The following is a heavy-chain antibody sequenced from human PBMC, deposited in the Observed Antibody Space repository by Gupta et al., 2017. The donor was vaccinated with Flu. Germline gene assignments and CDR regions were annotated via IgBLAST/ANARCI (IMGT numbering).Heavy chain of an antibody. V-gene: IGHV4-59*03. CDR1: GGSIRTNY. J-gene: IGHJ4*02. CDR3: VIDDTRRPKRV. D-gene: IGHD3-22*01. Sequence: ETLSLTCTVSGGSIRTNYWSWVRQPPGKGLEWIAYIYNGGTTKYNPSLKSRLTISVDTSKNQFSMNLSSVTAADTAVYYCVIDDTRRPKRVWGQGILVTVYS. CDR2: IYNGGTT.